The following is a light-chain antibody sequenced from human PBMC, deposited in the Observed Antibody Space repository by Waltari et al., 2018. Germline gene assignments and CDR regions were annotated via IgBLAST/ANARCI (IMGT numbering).Light chain of an antibody. CDR1: SSNIGAGYD. Sequence: QSVLTQPPSVSGAPGQRVTISCTGSSSNIGAGYDVHWYQQLPGTAPKLPIYGNSTGHSGVPDRFSGSKSGTSASLAITGLQAEDEADYYCQSYDSSLSGHVVFGGGTKRTVL. CDR2: GNS. J-gene: IGLJ2*01. CDR3: QSYDSSLSGHVV. V-gene: IGLV1-40*01.